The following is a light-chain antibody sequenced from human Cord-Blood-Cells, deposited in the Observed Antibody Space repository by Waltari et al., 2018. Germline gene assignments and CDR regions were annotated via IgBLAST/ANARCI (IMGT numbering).Light chain of an antibody. CDR2: YDD. J-gene: IGLJ3*02. Sequence: QSVLTQPPSVSEAPRQRVTISCPGSSSNIGNNAVNWYQQPPGKAPKLLIYYDDLLPSGVSDRFSGSKSGTSASLAISGLQSEDEADYYCAAWDDSLNGWVFGGGTKLTVL. CDR1: SSNIGNNA. V-gene: IGLV1-36*01. CDR3: AAWDDSLNGWV.